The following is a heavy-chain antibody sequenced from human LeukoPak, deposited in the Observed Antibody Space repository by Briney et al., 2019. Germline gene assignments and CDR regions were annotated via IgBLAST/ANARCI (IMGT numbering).Heavy chain of an antibody. CDR2: INHSGST. CDR3: ARKYCSSTSCYSARYGMDV. J-gene: IGHJ6*02. CDR1: GGSFSGYY. D-gene: IGHD2-2*02. Sequence: PSETLSLTCAGYGGSFSGYYWSWIRQPPGKGLEWIGEINHSGSTNYNPSLKSRVTISVDTSKNQFSLKLSSVTAADTAVYYCARKYCSSTSCYSARYGMDVWGQGTTVTVSS. V-gene: IGHV4-34*01.